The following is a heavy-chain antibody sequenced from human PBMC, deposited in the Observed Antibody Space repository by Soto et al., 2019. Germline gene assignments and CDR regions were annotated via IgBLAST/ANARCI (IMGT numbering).Heavy chain of an antibody. Sequence: EVQVVESGGGLVQPGGSLRLSCAGSGFTFGRHWMTWVRQAPGKGLEWVANIKEDGSEIYYVVSVKGRFTITRDNSRNSVYQQMNSRRATDTALYYCARDTYGDSGQVLDYWGQGYLVTVSS. CDR2: IKEDGSEI. CDR1: GFTFGRHW. V-gene: IGHV3-7*01. CDR3: ARDTYGDSGQVLDY. D-gene: IGHD4-17*01. J-gene: IGHJ4*02.